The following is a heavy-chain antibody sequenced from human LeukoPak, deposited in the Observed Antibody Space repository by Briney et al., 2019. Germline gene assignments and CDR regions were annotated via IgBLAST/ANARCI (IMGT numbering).Heavy chain of an antibody. CDR2: INHSGST. Sequence: SETLSLTCAVYGGSFSGYYWSWIRLPPGKGLEWIGEINHSGSTNYNPSLKSRVTISVDTSKNQFSLKLSSVTAADTAVYYCARERLDYYDSSVADPWGQGTLVTVSS. V-gene: IGHV4-34*01. CDR1: GGSFSGYY. D-gene: IGHD3-22*01. J-gene: IGHJ5*02. CDR3: ARERLDYYDSSVADP.